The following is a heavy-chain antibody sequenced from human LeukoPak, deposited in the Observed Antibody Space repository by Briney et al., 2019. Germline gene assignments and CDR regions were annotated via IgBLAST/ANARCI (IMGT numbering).Heavy chain of an antibody. CDR3: AKDFWTYGSGSSVDC. V-gene: IGHV3-30*18. D-gene: IGHD3-10*01. CDR1: GFTFSSYG. Sequence: PGRSLRLSCAASGFTFSSYGMHWVRQAPGKGLEWVAVISYDGSNKYYADSVKGRFTISRDNSKNTLYLQMNSLRPEDTAVYCCAKDFWTYGSGSSVDCWGQGTLVTVSS. CDR2: ISYDGSNK. J-gene: IGHJ4*02.